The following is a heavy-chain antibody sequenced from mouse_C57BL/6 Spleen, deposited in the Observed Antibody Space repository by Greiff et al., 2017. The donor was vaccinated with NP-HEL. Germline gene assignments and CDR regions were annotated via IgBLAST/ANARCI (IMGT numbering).Heavy chain of an antibody. J-gene: IGHJ2*01. CDR2: IDPSDSYT. CDR1: GYTFTSYW. D-gene: IGHD2-5*01. CDR3: ARRSNYGFDY. V-gene: IGHV1-59*01. Sequence: QVQLQQPGAELVRPGTSVKLSRKASGYTFTSYWMHWVKQRPGQGLEWIGVIDPSDSYTNYNQKFKGKATLTVDTSSSTAYMQLSSLTSEDSAVYYCARRSNYGFDYWGQGTTLTVSS.